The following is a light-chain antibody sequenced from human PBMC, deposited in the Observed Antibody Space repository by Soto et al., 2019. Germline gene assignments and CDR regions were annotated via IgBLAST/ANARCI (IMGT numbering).Light chain of an antibody. CDR3: QHYGNSSYT. CDR1: QSVDTSY. V-gene: IGKV3-20*01. J-gene: IGKJ2*01. Sequence: DNGLTQSPGTLSLSPGERATLSCRASQSVDTSYLAWYQQKPGQAPRLLIYATSTRATGIPDRFSGSGSGTDFTLTINRLEPEDFAVYYCQHYGNSSYTFGQGTKLEIK. CDR2: ATS.